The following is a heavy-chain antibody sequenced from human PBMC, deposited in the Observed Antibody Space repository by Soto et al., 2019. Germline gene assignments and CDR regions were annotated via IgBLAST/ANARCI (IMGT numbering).Heavy chain of an antibody. CDR3: ASKRWELLRSGYYYYYYGMDV. CDR2: IYHSGST. Sequence: PSETLSLTCTVSGGSISSSNWWSWVRQPPGKGLEWIGEIYHSGSTNYNPSLKSRVTISVDKSKNQFSLKLSSVTAADTAVYYCASKRWELLRSGYYYYYYGMDVWGQGTTVTVSS. CDR1: GGSISSSNW. V-gene: IGHV4-4*02. D-gene: IGHD1-26*01. J-gene: IGHJ6*02.